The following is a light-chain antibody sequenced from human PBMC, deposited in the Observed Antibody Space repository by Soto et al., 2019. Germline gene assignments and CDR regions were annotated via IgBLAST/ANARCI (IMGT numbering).Light chain of an antibody. CDR2: AAS. J-gene: IGKJ1*01. CDR3: QTYNSVPRT. CDR1: QGISNY. V-gene: IGKV1-27*01. Sequence: DLQMTQSPSSLSASVGDTVTIACRASQGISNYVAWYQQKPGKVPRLLIYAASTLQSGVPSRFSGSGSGTDFTLTISSLQPEDVATYYCQTYNSVPRTFGQGTKVEIK.